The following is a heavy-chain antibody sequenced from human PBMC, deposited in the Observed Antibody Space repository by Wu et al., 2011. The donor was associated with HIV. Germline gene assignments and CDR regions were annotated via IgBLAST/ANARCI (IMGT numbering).Heavy chain of an antibody. CDR3: ARDDPTLSGSFLDY. CDR1: GDPFSTFA. Sequence: QVQLVQSGAEVKKPGSSVKVSCQSSGDPFSTFAFTWVRQAPGQGLEWVGTLIPVYATPTYAQRFQGRVTLTADESTSTVYMDLNSLRLEDTAVYYCARDDPTLSGSFLDYWGLGTLVTVSS. V-gene: IGHV1-69*15. D-gene: IGHD3-10*01. CDR2: LIPVYATP. J-gene: IGHJ4*02.